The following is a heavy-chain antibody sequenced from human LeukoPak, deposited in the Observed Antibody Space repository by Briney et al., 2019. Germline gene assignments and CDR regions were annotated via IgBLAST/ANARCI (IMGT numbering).Heavy chain of an antibody. CDR1: GGSLSGFY. J-gene: IGHJ5*02. CDR3: ARDQVNWFDP. CDR2: VYYSGST. Sequence: PSETLSLTCTVSGGSLSGFYWSWIRQPPGKGLEWIGYVYYSGSTTYNPSLKSRVTIAVDTSKNQFSLRLGSVTAADTAVYYCARDQVNWFDPWDQGTLVTVSS. V-gene: IGHV4-59*01.